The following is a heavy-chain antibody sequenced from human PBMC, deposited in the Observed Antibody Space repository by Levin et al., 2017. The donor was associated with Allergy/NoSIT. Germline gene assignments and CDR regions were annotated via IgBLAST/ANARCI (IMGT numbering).Heavy chain of an antibody. CDR3: ARALYYYDSSGPGDFDY. Sequence: ASVKVSCKASGGTFSSYAISWVRQAPGQGLEWMGGIIPIFGTANYAQKFQGRVTITADESTSTAYMELSSLRSEDTAVYYCARALYYYDSSGPGDFDYWGQGTLVTVSS. V-gene: IGHV1-69*13. D-gene: IGHD3-22*01. J-gene: IGHJ4*02. CDR2: IIPIFGTA. CDR1: GGTFSSYA.